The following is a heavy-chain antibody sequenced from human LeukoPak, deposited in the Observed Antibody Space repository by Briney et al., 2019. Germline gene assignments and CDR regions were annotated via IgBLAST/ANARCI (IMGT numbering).Heavy chain of an antibody. CDR3: ARDPDCGGDCRSGYFDL. CDR1: GGSISSGGYY. V-gene: IGHV4-31*03. J-gene: IGHJ2*01. CDR2: IYYSGNT. D-gene: IGHD2-21*02. Sequence: SQTLSLTCTVSGGSISSGGYYWSWIRQHPGKGLEWIGYIYYSGNTYYNPSLKSRVTISADTSKNQFSLKLSLVTAADTAVYYCARDPDCGGDCRSGYFDLWGRGTLVTVSS.